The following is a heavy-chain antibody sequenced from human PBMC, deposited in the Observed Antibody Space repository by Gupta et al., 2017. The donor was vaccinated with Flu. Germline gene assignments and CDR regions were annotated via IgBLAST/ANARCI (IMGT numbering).Heavy chain of an antibody. V-gene: IGHV4-34*01. CDR2: INHSGGTGST. J-gene: IGHJ6*02. CDR1: GGSFSGYY. D-gene: IGHD1-14*01. Sequence: QVQLQQWGAGLLKPSETLSLTCGVYGGSFSGYYWRWIRQSPGKGLEWIGEINHSGGTGSTNYNPSLRSRVTISLDTSKSQFSLMLTSMTAADTAVYYCARGTVRRTPKRDHHRQNYDMDVWGQGTTVTVSS. CDR3: ARGTVRRTPKRDHHRQNYDMDV.